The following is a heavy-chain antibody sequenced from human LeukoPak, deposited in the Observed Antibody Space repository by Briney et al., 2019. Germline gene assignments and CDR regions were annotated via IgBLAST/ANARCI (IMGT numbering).Heavy chain of an antibody. J-gene: IGHJ4*02. V-gene: IGHV3-7*01. CDR1: GFTFSSYG. D-gene: IGHD3-16*02. Sequence: GGSLRLSCAASGFTFSSYGMHWVRQAPGKGLEWVANINQDRSEIYYVDSVRGRFIISRDNAKNSLYLQMNTLRVEDTAVYYCVRRYMATSAEDFDYWGQGTLVTVFS. CDR2: INQDRSEI. CDR3: VRRYMATSAEDFDY.